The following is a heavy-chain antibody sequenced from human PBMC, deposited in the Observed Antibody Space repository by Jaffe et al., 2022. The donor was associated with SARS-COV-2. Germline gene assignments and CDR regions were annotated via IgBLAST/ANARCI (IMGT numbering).Heavy chain of an antibody. CDR3: ARDKWELFPFDY. D-gene: IGHD1-26*01. V-gene: IGHV3-21*01. CDR2: ISSSSSYI. Sequence: EVQLVESGGGLVKPGGSLRLSCAASGFTFSSYSMNWVRQAPGKGLEWVSSISSSSSYIYYADSVKGRFTISRDNAKNSLYLQMNSLRAEDTAVYYCARDKWELFPFDYWGQGTLVTVSS. CDR1: GFTFSSYS. J-gene: IGHJ4*02.